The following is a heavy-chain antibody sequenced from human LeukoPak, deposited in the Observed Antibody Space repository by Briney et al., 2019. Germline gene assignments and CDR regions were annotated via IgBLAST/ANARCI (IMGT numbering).Heavy chain of an antibody. CDR2: ISSGSSYI. Sequence: GGSLRLSCAASGFTFSSYSMNWVRQTPGKGLEWVSSISSGSSYIYYGDSVKGRFTISRENAKNSLYLQMNSLRAEDTAVYYCASDTALVTGADVWGQGTTVTLSS. V-gene: IGHV3-21*01. CDR1: GFTFSSYS. D-gene: IGHD5-18*01. CDR3: ASDTALVTGADV. J-gene: IGHJ6*02.